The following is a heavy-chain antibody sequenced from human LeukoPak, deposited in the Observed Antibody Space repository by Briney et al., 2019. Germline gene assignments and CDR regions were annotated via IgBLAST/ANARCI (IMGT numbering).Heavy chain of an antibody. D-gene: IGHD3-10*01. CDR2: IIPYFGTS. CDR1: GVTFSRLV. J-gene: IGHJ4*02. V-gene: IGHV1-69*13. CDR3: TRDAGDYGGSGSYPDY. Sequence: SVKVSCKASGVTFSRLVVSWVRQAPGQGLEWMGQIIPYFGTSNYAQNFQGRVTLTADEATNTAYIELNRLRSDDTAVYYCTRDAGDYGGSGSYPDYWGQGTLVTVSS.